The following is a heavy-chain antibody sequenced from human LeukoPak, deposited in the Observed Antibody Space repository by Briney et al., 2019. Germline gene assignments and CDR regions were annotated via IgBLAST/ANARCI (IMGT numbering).Heavy chain of an antibody. J-gene: IGHJ4*02. CDR1: GFTFSSSA. CDR2: ISYDGSNK. Sequence: GRSLRLSCAASGFTFSSSAMHWVRQAPDKGLEWVAVISYDGSNKYYADSVKGRFTVSRDNSRDTLYLQMHSLRVEDTAAYYCARMNGGSLSSYYFDYWGQGILVTVPS. CDR3: ARMNGGSLSSYYFDY. V-gene: IGHV3-30-3*01. D-gene: IGHD1-26*01.